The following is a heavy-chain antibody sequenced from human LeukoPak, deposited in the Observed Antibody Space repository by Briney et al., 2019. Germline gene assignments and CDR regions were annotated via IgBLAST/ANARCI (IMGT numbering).Heavy chain of an antibody. CDR2: ISRSSSDI. CDR3: ARTIVGAAFDY. Sequence: PGGSLRLSCAASEFPFSSYTMHWVRQAPGKGLEWVSSISRSSSDIHYAYSLKGRFTISRDNAKNSLYLQMTSLRAEDTAVYYCARTIVGAAFDYWGQGTLVTVSS. J-gene: IGHJ4*02. V-gene: IGHV3-21*01. D-gene: IGHD1-26*01. CDR1: EFPFSSYT.